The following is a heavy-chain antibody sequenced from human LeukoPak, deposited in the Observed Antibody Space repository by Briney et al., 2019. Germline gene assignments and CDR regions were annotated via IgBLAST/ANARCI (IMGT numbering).Heavy chain of an antibody. J-gene: IGHJ5*01. D-gene: IGHD2-2*01. CDR1: GFTFSLYN. CDR3: ARPGTTSWCDS. V-gene: IGHV3-21*01. Sequence: GGSLRLSCATSGFTFSLYNMKWVRQAPGKGLEWVSFISTSSVYKDYADSVKGRFTISRDNAKNSLYLQMNSLRAEDTAVYYCARPGTTSWCDSWGQGTLVTVSS. CDR2: ISTSSVYK.